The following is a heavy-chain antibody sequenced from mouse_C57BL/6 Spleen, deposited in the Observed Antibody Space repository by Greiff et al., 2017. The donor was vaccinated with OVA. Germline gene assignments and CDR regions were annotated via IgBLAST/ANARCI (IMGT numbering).Heavy chain of an antibody. J-gene: IGHJ4*01. Sequence: EVKLMESGGGLVQPGGSLKLSCAASGFTFSDYGMAWVRQAPRKGPEWVAFISNLAYSIYYADTVTGRFTISRENAKNTLYLEMSSLRSEDTAMYYCARHGGSSCGDYWGQGTSVTVSA. CDR3: ARHGGSSCGDY. CDR2: ISNLAYSI. D-gene: IGHD1-1*01. CDR1: GFTFSDYG. V-gene: IGHV5-15*01.